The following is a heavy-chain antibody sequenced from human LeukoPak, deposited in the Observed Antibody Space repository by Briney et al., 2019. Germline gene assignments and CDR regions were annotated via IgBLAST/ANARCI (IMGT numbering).Heavy chain of an antibody. Sequence: ASVKVSCKGSGYTFTSIGLSWVRQAPGQGLEWVGWIDNYSGDTEYAQNFQGRVTMTTDTTTSTAYMELRSLRSDDTAVYYCARDYSIRVAASSYGMDVWGQGTTVTVSS. CDR1: GYTFTSIG. J-gene: IGHJ6*02. V-gene: IGHV1-18*01. CDR3: ARDYSIRVAASSYGMDV. D-gene: IGHD6-19*01. CDR2: IDNYSGDT.